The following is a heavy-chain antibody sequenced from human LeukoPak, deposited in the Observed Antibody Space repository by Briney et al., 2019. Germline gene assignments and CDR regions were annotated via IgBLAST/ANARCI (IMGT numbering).Heavy chain of an antibody. J-gene: IGHJ6*03. D-gene: IGHD5-18*01. CDR3: ARANPPGSQQHMDV. CDR1: GFTFSSYA. CDR2: INWNGGNT. V-gene: IGHV3-20*04. Sequence: PGGSLRLSCAASGFTFSSYAMSWVRQAPGKGLEWVAGINWNGGNTCYADSVKGRFTISRDNSKNTLYLQMNSLRAEDTALYYCARANPPGSQQHMDVCGKGTAVTVSS.